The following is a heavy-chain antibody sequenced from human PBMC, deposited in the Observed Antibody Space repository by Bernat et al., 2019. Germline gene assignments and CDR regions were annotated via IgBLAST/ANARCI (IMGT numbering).Heavy chain of an antibody. J-gene: IGHJ4*02. CDR3: ARGLGLLKYSYGSS. D-gene: IGHD5-18*01. Sequence: QVQLQQWGAGLLKPSETLSLTCAVYGGSFSGYYWSWIRQPPGKGLEWIGEINHSGSTNYNPSLKSRVTISVDMSKNQFSLKLSSVTAADTAVYYCARGLGLLKYSYGSSWGQGTLVTVSS. CDR2: INHSGST. CDR1: GGSFSGYY. V-gene: IGHV4-34*01.